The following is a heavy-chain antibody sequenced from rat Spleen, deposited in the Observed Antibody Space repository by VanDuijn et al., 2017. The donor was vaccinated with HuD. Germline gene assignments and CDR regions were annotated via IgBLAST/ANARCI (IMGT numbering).Heavy chain of an antibody. CDR1: GFTSSSYV. CDR2: ISSGGGYP. D-gene: IGHD1-1*01. CDR3: ASGPSTTVALDY. V-gene: IGHV5S13*01. Sequence: EVQLVESGGGVVQPGRSLKLSRAASGFTSSSYVMACVSQASTQGLEWVPSISSGGGYPYYRDSVRGRFTISRDEAETTLDLQMDSLRSEDTGTYYCASGPSTTVALDYWGQGVMVTVSS. J-gene: IGHJ2*01.